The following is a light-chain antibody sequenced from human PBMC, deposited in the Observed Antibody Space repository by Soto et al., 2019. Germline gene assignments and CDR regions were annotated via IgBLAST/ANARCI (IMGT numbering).Light chain of an antibody. Sequence: DIVMTQSPDSLAVSLGERATINCKPSQSVLYSSNNKNCLAWYQQKPGQPPKLLIYWASTRESGVPDRFSGSESGTDFTLTISSLQAEDVAVYYCQQCYSTPWTFGQGTQVEIK. CDR3: QQCYSTPWT. CDR1: QSVLYSSNNKNC. J-gene: IGKJ1*01. V-gene: IGKV4-1*01. CDR2: WAS.